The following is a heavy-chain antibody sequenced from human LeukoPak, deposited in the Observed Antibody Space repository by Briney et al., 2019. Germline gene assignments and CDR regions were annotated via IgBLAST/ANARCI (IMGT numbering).Heavy chain of an antibody. Sequence: GGSLRLSCVVSGFTLSDHYMDWVRQAPGKGLEWIGRSRNEAHSYSTDFAASVRGRASLSRDHSRNSLYLQIDSLRIDDTAVYYCARDLIGRSDSWGQGTLVTVSS. V-gene: IGHV3-72*01. D-gene: IGHD3-3*01. CDR1: GFTLSDHY. CDR2: SRNEAHSYST. CDR3: ARDLIGRSDS. J-gene: IGHJ4*02.